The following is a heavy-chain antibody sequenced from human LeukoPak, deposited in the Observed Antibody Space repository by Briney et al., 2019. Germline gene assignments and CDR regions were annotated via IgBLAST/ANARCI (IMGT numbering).Heavy chain of an antibody. V-gene: IGHV4-39*07. CDR3: ARGGLRVAGYIRPYVEGYFDY. Sequence: SETLSLTCTVSGGSISSSSYYCAWIRQPPGKGLEWIRSIYYSGSTYYNPSLKSRVTISVDTSKNQFSLKLSSVTAADTAVYYCARGGLRVAGYIRPYVEGYFDYWGQGTLVTVSS. J-gene: IGHJ4*02. CDR1: GGSISSSSYY. D-gene: IGHD3-22*01. CDR2: IYYSGST.